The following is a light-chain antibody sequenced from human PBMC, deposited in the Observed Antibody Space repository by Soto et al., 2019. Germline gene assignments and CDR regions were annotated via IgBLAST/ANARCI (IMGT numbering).Light chain of an antibody. Sequence: DIQMTQSPSSLSASVGDRVTITCLASHDIGNYLNWYQQKPGKAPKLLIYYASNLETGVSSRFSGSGSGTDFTFTISSVQPEDIATYFCQQYDKRPRFIFGPGTKVDIK. CDR3: QQYDKRPRFI. V-gene: IGKV1-33*01. J-gene: IGKJ3*01. CDR2: YAS. CDR1: HDIGNY.